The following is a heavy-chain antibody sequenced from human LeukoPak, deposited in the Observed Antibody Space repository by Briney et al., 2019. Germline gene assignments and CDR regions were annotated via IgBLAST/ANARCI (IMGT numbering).Heavy chain of an antibody. Sequence: AGGSLRLSCAASVFTFSSYAMSWVRQAPGKGLEWVSAISGSGGSTYYADSVKSRFTISRDNSKNTLYLQMNSLRAEDTAVYYCAKRPVSTTAGDYWGQGTLVTVS. CDR2: ISGSGGST. V-gene: IGHV3-23*01. J-gene: IGHJ4*02. CDR3: AKRPVSTTAGDY. CDR1: VFTFSSYA. D-gene: IGHD4-17*01.